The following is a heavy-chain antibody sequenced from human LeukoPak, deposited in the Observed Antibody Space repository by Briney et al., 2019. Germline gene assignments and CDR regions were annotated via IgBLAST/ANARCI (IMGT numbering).Heavy chain of an antibody. CDR3: VYDSSGYYYGRRRGAFDI. J-gene: IGHJ3*02. Sequence: ASVKVSCKVSGYTLTELSMHWVRQATGQGLEWMGWMNPNSGNTGYAQKFQGRVTMTRNTSISTAYMELSSLRSEDTAVYYCVYDSSGYYYGRRRGAFDIWGQGTMVTVSS. CDR2: MNPNSGNT. CDR1: GYTLTELS. D-gene: IGHD3-22*01. V-gene: IGHV1-8*01.